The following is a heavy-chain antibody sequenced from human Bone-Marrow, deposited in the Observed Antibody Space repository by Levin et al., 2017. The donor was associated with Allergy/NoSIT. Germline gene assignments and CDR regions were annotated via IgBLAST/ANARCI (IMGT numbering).Heavy chain of an antibody. J-gene: IGHJ4*02. CDR2: MSYDGSNI. CDR1: GFIFSSYA. Sequence: GGSLRLSCAASGFIFSSYAMHWVRQAPGKGLEWVALMSYDGSNIQYADSVKGRFTISRDNSDNTVYLQMNSLRAEDTAVYYCARGNGSGSYLIDYWGQGTLVTVSS. D-gene: IGHD3-10*01. CDR3: ARGNGSGSYLIDY. V-gene: IGHV3-30*03.